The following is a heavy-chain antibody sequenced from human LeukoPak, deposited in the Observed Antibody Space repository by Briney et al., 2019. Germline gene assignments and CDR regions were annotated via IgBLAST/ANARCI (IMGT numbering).Heavy chain of an antibody. J-gene: IGHJ5*02. V-gene: IGHV4-31*03. Sequence: SETLSLTCTVSGGSISSGGYYWSWIRQHPGKGLEWIGYIYYSGSTYYNPSLESRVTISVDTSKNQFSLKLSSVTAADTAVYYCARTLHIVVVTAKTPYNWFDPWGQGTLVTVSS. CDR2: IYYSGST. CDR1: GGSISSGGYY. CDR3: ARTLHIVVVTAKTPYNWFDP. D-gene: IGHD2-21*02.